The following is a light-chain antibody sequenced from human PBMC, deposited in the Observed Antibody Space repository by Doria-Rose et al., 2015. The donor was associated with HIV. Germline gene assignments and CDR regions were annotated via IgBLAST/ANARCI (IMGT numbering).Light chain of an antibody. V-gene: IGLV1-51*01. CDR2: DND. CDR3: GAYDTSLSALV. CDR1: SSNIGNNY. Sequence: QPVLTQPPSVSAAPGQKVTISCSGSSSNIGNNYVSWYQHVPGTAPQLLIYDNDIRPSGVPDRFSGSKSGTSATLSITGLQTGDEADYYCGAYDTSLSALVFGGGTRLTVL. J-gene: IGLJ2*01.